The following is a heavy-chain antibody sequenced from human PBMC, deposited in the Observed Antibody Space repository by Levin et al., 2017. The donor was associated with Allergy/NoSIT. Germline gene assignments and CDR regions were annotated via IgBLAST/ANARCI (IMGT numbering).Heavy chain of an antibody. CDR3: ARGQGQQVAVFH. CDR2: INHSGST. J-gene: IGHJ4*02. CDR1: GGSFRGYY. Sequence: PSETLSLTCAVYGGSFRGYYWTWIRQPPGKGLEWIGEINHSGSTNYNPSLKSRVTISVDTSKEQFSLKLSSVTAADTAVYYCARGQGQQVAVFHWGQGTLVTVSS. V-gene: IGHV4-34*01. D-gene: IGHD6-13*01.